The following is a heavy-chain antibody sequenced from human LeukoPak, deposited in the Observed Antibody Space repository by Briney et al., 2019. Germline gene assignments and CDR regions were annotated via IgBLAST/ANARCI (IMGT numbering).Heavy chain of an antibody. CDR1: GFTFSTSA. Sequence: PGGSLRLSCAASGFTFSTSAMSWVRQAPGKGLQWLSSINGGDFSTFYADSVKGRFTISRDRSKNILYLQMNSLRTDDTAIYYCATANPTPRGINFDYWGQGTLVTVSS. D-gene: IGHD3-10*01. CDR3: ATANPTPRGINFDY. J-gene: IGHJ4*02. CDR2: INGGDFST. V-gene: IGHV3-23*01.